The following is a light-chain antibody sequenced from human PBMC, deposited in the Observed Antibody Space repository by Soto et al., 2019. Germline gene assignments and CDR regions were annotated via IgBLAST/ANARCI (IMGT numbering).Light chain of an antibody. Sequence: QSVLTQPPSVSGAPGQRVTISCTGSRSNIGAGYDVHWYQQITGTAPKLLIYGNSNRPSGVPDRFSGSKSGTSASLAITGLQAEDEADYYCQSYDSSLSGYVVFGGGTKLTVL. CDR1: RSNIGAGYD. CDR2: GNS. V-gene: IGLV1-40*01. J-gene: IGLJ2*01. CDR3: QSYDSSLSGYVV.